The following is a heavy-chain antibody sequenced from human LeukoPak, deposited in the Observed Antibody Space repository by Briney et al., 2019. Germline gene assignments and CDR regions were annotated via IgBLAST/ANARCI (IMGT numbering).Heavy chain of an antibody. D-gene: IGHD4-17*01. J-gene: IGHJ4*02. V-gene: IGHV3-30*02. Sequence: GGSLRLSCAASGFTFSSYGMHWVRQAPGKGLEWVAFIRYDGSNKYYADSVKGRFTISRDNSKNTLYLQMNSLRAEDTAVYYCAKDPWRYCDYTLYYFDYWGQGTLGTVSS. CDR3: AKDPWRYCDYTLYYFDY. CDR1: GFTFSSYG. CDR2: IRYDGSNK.